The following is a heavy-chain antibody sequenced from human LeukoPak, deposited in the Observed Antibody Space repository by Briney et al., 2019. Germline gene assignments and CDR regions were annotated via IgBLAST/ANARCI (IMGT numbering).Heavy chain of an antibody. CDR1: GFTFSSYA. CDR3: AKTYYYDSRGYALYYFDY. D-gene: IGHD3-22*01. CDR2: ISGSGGNT. V-gene: IGHV3-23*01. J-gene: IGHJ4*02. Sequence: PGGSLRLSCAASGFTFSSYAMSWVRQAPGKGLEWVSSISGSGGNTYYADSVKGRFTISRDNSKNTLYLQMNSLRAEDTAIYYCAKTYYYDSRGYALYYFDYWGQGTLVTVSS.